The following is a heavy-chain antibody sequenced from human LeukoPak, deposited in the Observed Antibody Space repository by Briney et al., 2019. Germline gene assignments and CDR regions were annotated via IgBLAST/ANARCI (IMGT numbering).Heavy chain of an antibody. D-gene: IGHD6-19*01. J-gene: IGHJ4*02. CDR3: ARARGTVAVDY. CDR2: IFYSGST. V-gene: IGHV4-39*07. CDR1: GGSISSSSNY. Sequence: SETLSLTCTVSGGSISSSSNYWGWIRQPPGKGLEWIGSIFYSGSTYYNPSLKSRVTISVDTSKNQFSLKLSSVTAADTAVYYCARARGTVAVDYWGQGTRVTVSS.